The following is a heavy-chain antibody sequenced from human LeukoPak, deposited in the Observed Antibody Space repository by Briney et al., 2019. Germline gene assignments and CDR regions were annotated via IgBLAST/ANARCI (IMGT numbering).Heavy chain of an antibody. CDR2: IYYSGST. CDR3: ARVAHYYDSSGYYDY. V-gene: IGHV4-59*01. Sequence: PSETLSLTCTVSGGSISSYYWSWIRQPPGKGLEWIGCIYYSGSTNYNPSLKSRVTISVDTSKNQFSLKLSSVTAADTAVYYCARVAHYYDSSGYYDYWGQGTLVTVSS. D-gene: IGHD3-22*01. J-gene: IGHJ4*02. CDR1: GGSISSYY.